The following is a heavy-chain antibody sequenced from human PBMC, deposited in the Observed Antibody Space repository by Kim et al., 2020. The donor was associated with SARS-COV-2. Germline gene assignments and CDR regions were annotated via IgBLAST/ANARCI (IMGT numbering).Heavy chain of an antibody. Sequence: ASVKVSCKVSGYTLNEISVHWVRQAPEKGLEWMGDFDSEEGEAIYAQKFQGRVTMTEDTTTDTAYMELSSLRSEDTAVYYCAVGLEIVTHLDVWGQGSTV. V-gene: IGHV1-24*01. D-gene: IGHD5-12*01. CDR1: GYTLNEIS. J-gene: IGHJ6*02. CDR3: AVGLEIVTHLDV. CDR2: FDSEEGEA.